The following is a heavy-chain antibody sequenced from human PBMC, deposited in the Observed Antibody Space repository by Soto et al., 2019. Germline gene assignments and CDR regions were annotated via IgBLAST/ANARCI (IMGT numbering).Heavy chain of an antibody. Sequence: EVQLLESGGGLVQPGGSLRLSCAASGFTFSSYAMSLVRQAPGKGLEWVSAISGSGGSTYYADSVKGRFTISRDNAKNTLYLQMNSLRAEDTAVYYCARRSSGWYFDYWGQGTLVTVSS. CDR1: GFTFSSYA. D-gene: IGHD6-19*01. CDR3: ARRSSGWYFDY. CDR2: ISGSGGST. V-gene: IGHV3-23*01. J-gene: IGHJ4*02.